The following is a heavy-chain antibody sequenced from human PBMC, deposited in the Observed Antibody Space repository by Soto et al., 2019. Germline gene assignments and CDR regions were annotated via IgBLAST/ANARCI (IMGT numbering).Heavy chain of an antibody. V-gene: IGHV1-24*01. J-gene: IGHJ4*02. CDR3: ASAKEGGDFFGTVAFDC. Sequence: ASVKVSCKVSGHTLTDLSIHWVRQAPGKGLEWMGGYNPEEDETICALKFQGRVTMTEDTSTETAYMELNSLTSQDTGLYYCASAKEGGDFFGTVAFDCWGQGTLVTVSS. CDR2: YNPEEDET. CDR1: GHTLTDLS. D-gene: IGHD2-21*01.